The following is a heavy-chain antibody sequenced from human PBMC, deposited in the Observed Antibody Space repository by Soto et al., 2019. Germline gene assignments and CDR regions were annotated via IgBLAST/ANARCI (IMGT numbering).Heavy chain of an antibody. Sequence: SETLSLTCTVSGGSISSGGYYWSWIRQHPGKGLEWIGYIYYSGSTYYNPSLKSRVTISVDTSKNQFSLKLSSVTAADTAVYYCARGAAEVAAFDIWGQGTMVTVSS. V-gene: IGHV4-31*03. D-gene: IGHD2-15*01. CDR3: ARGAAEVAAFDI. J-gene: IGHJ3*02. CDR1: GGSISSGGYY. CDR2: IYYSGST.